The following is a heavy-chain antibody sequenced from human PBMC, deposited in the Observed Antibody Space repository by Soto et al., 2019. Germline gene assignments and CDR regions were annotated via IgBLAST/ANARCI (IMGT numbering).Heavy chain of an antibody. Sequence: SETLSLTCTVSGGSISSYYWSWIRQPPGKGLEWIGYIYYSGSTNYNPSLKSRVTISVDTSKNQFSLKLSSVTAADTAVYYCARSIAARSYYYYYYMDVWGKGTTVTVS. CDR2: IYYSGST. D-gene: IGHD6-6*01. CDR1: GGSISSYY. J-gene: IGHJ6*03. CDR3: ARSIAARSYYYYYYMDV. V-gene: IGHV4-59*08.